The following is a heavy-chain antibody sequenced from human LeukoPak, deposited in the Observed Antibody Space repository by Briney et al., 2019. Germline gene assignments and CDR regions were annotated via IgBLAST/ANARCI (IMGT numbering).Heavy chain of an antibody. D-gene: IGHD6-19*01. CDR1: GFSFSSYA. V-gene: IGHV3-23*01. J-gene: IGHJ4*02. Sequence: QPGGSLRLSCAASGFSFSSYAMSWVRQAPEKGLEWVSGFTSGGSTYYADSLKGRFTISRDNSENTLYLQMNSLRAEDTAVYYCAKAYASGWYYFDFWGQGSLVIVSS. CDR2: FTSGGST. CDR3: AKAYASGWYYFDF.